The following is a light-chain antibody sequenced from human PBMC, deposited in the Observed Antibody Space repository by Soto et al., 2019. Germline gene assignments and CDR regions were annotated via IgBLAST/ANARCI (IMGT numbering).Light chain of an antibody. CDR1: SSDVGGYNY. CDR3: SSYTSSTTLV. CDR2: DVS. V-gene: IGLV2-14*01. J-gene: IGLJ1*01. Sequence: QSVLTQPASVSGSPGQSITSSCTGTSSDVGGYNYVSWYQQHPGKAPKLMIYDVSNRPSGVSNRFSGSKSGNTASLTISGLQAEDEADYYCSSYTSSTTLVFGT.